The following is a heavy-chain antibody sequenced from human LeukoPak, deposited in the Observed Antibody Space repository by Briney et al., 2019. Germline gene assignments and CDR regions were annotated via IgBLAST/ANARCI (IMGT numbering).Heavy chain of an antibody. Sequence: SETLSLTCTVSGGSISTYYWSWIRQPPGKGLEWIGYIYYSGSTKYNPSLKSRVTISVDTSKNQFSLKLSSVTAADTAIYYCARHLYESRGQTSFDYWGQGTLVTVSS. D-gene: IGHD3-22*01. CDR3: ARHLYESRGQTSFDY. CDR2: IYYSGST. J-gene: IGHJ4*02. CDR1: GGSISTYY. V-gene: IGHV4-59*01.